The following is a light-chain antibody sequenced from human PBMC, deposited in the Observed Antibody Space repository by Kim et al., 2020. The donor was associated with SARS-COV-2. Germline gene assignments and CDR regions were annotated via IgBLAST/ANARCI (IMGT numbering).Light chain of an antibody. V-gene: IGLV1-47*01. J-gene: IGLJ3*02. CDR1: SSNIGSNY. CDR2: RND. Sequence: QRVPISCSGSSSNIGSNYVYWYQQLPGRAPKLLIYRNDQRPSGVPERFSGSKSGTTASLAISGLRSEDEADYYCAAWDDSLSGWVFGGGTKLTVL. CDR3: AAWDDSLSGWV.